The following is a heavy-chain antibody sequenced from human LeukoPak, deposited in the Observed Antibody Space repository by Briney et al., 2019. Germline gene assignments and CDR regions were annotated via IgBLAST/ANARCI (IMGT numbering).Heavy chain of an antibody. D-gene: IGHD2-2*01. CDR3: ARDRVVVGWFDP. CDR1: GFTFSTSA. J-gene: IGHJ5*02. CDR2: ISASGGST. V-gene: IGHV3-23*01. Sequence: AGGSLRLSCAASGFTFSTSAMTWVRQAPGKGLEWVSGISASGGSTYYADSVKGRFTISRDNSKNTLYLQMNSLRAEDTAVYYCARDRVVVGWFDPWGQGTLVTVSS.